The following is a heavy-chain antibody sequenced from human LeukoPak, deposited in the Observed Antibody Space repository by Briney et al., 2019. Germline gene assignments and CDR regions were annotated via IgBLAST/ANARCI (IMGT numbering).Heavy chain of an antibody. V-gene: IGHV3-30-3*01. Sequence: GGSLRLSCAASGFTFSSYAMHWVRQAPGKGLEWVAVISYDGSNKYYADSVKGRFTISRDNSKNTLYLQMNSLRPEDTAVYYCARDARLGELSFPGAYDLWGHGTMVTVSS. CDR3: ARDARLGELSFPGAYDL. CDR2: ISYDGSNK. D-gene: IGHD3-16*02. J-gene: IGHJ3*01. CDR1: GFTFSSYA.